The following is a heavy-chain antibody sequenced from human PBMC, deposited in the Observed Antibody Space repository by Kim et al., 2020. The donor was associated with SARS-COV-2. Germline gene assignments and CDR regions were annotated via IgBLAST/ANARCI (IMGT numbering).Heavy chain of an antibody. Sequence: GGSLRLSCAASGFTFSSYEMNWVRQAPGKGLEWVSYISSSGSTIYYADSVKGRFTISRDNAKNSLYLQMNSLRAEDTAVYYCAREDSTTIVVKFLDYWGQGTLVTVSS. CDR3: AREDSTTIVVKFLDY. CDR2: ISSSGSTI. J-gene: IGHJ4*02. V-gene: IGHV3-48*03. CDR1: GFTFSSYE. D-gene: IGHD3-22*01.